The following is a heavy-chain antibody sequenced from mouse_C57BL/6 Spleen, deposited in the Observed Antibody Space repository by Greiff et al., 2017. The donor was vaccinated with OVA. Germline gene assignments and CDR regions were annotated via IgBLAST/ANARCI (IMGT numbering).Heavy chain of an antibody. CDR2: IDPNSGGT. CDR3: ARLWLRRDWYFDV. CDR1: GYTFTSYW. V-gene: IGHV1-72*01. J-gene: IGHJ1*03. D-gene: IGHD2-2*01. Sequence: QVQLQQPGAELVKPGASVKLSCKASGYTFTSYWMHWVKQRPGRGLEWIGRIDPNSGGTKYNEKFKSKATLTVDKDSSTAYMQLSSLTSEDSAVDYCARLWLRRDWYFDVWGTGTTVTVSS.